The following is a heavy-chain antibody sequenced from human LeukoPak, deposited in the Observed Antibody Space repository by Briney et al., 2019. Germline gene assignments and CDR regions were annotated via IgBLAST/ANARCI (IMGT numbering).Heavy chain of an antibody. CDR3: AKDGESIAARVDYYYYGMDV. V-gene: IGHV3-74*01. CDR2: INSDGSST. CDR1: GFTFSSYW. Sequence: GGSLRLSCAASGFTFSSYWMHWVRQAPGKGLVWVSRINSDGSSTSYADSVKGRFTISRDNAKNTLYLQMNSLRAEDTAVYYCAKDGESIAARVDYYYYGMDVWGQGTTVTVSS. J-gene: IGHJ6*02. D-gene: IGHD6-6*01.